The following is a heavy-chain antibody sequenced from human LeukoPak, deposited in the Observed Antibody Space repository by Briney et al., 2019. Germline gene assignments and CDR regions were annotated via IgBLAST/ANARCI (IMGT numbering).Heavy chain of an antibody. CDR3: AKEIDTLGTNAFDI. D-gene: IGHD2-15*01. Sequence: GVSLRLSCAASGFTFDDYPMHWVRQAPGKGLEWVSLISKDGVKTYYADSVRGRFTISRDNSDNSLYLQMNSLRTEDTALYYCAKEIDTLGTNAFDIWGQGTMVTVSS. J-gene: IGHJ3*02. V-gene: IGHV3-43*02. CDR2: ISKDGVKT. CDR1: GFTFDDYP.